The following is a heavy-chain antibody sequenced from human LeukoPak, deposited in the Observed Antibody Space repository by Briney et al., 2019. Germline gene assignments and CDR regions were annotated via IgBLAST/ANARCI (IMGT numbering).Heavy chain of an antibody. CDR2: IIPIFGTA. V-gene: IGHV1-69*06. J-gene: IGHJ6*03. CDR3: ARANRRERREMATIKLTDYYYYYMDV. Sequence: SVKVSCKASGYTFTSYAMNWVRQAPGQGLEWMGGIIPIFGTANYAQKFQGRVTITADKSTSTAYMELSSLRSEDTAVYYCARANRRERREMATIKLTDYYYYYMDVWGKGTTVTVSS. CDR1: GYTFTSYA. D-gene: IGHD5-24*01.